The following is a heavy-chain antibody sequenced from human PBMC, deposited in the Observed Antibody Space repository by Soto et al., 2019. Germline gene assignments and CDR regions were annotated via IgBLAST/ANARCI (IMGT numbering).Heavy chain of an antibody. J-gene: IGHJ4*02. CDR1: GGSMLSYY. D-gene: IGHD5-12*01. CDR2: IYYAGSS. Sequence: QVRLQESGPGLVKPSETLSLTCTVSGGSMLSYYWSWIRQPPGRGLEWIGFIYYAGSSKYNPSLNSRVTISVDTSKNTFSLTVTSVTAADTAVYYCERRILATETFDYWGQGTLVTVSS. CDR3: ERRILATETFDY. V-gene: IGHV4-59*08.